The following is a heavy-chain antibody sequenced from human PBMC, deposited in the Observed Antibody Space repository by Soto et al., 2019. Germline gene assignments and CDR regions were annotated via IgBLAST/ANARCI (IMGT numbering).Heavy chain of an antibody. Sequence: QVQLVESGGGVVQPGRSLRLSCAASGFTFSSYAMHWVRQAPGKGLEWVAVISYDGSNKYYADSVKGRFTISRDNSKTLYLQMNCRRAEDPAVYYCVRDKSPYSSGWHNRHFDYWGQGTLVTVSS. CDR3: VRDKSPYSSGWHNRHFDY. CDR2: ISYDGSNK. CDR1: GFTFSSYA. J-gene: IGHJ4*02. V-gene: IGHV3-30-3*01. D-gene: IGHD6-19*01.